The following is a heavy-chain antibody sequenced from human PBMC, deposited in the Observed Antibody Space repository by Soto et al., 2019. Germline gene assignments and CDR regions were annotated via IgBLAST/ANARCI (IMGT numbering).Heavy chain of an antibody. CDR3: EKDALVAGGISAFDY. V-gene: IGHV3-23*01. CDR1: GFTFDNYV. Sequence: GGSLRLSCAASGFTFDNYVMTWVRQAPGKGLEWVSAISRSGDTSYYADSAKGRFTISRDNSKSRLYLEMSSLRAEDTALYYCEKDALVAGGISAFDYWGQGILVTVSS. CDR2: ISRSGDTS. D-gene: IGHD2-15*01. J-gene: IGHJ4*02.